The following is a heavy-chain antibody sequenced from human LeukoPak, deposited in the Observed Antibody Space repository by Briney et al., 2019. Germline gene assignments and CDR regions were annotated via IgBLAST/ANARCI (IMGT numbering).Heavy chain of an antibody. Sequence: ASVKVSCKASGYTFTDYLMHWVRRAPGEGLEWMAWIHPNTGGTKYAQKFQGRVTVTRDTSMDTAHMELGRLSSDDTAVYYCAREGRNGYNKDLDYWGQGTLVTVSS. J-gene: IGHJ4*02. V-gene: IGHV1-2*02. CDR3: AREGRNGYNKDLDY. CDR1: GYTFTDYL. CDR2: IHPNTGGT. D-gene: IGHD5-24*01.